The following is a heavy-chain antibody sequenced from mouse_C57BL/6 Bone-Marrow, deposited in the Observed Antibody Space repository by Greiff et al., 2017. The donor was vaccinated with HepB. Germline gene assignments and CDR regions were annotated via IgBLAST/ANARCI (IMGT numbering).Heavy chain of an antibody. Sequence: VQLQQPGAELVRPGSSVKLSCKASGYTFTSYWMHWVKQRPIQGLEWIGNIDPSDSETHYNQKFKDKATLTVDKSSSTAYMQLSSLTSEDSAVYDCAPGDYGGYFDVWGTGTTVTVSS. CDR1: GYTFTSYW. CDR2: IDPSDSET. J-gene: IGHJ1*03. V-gene: IGHV1-52*01. CDR3: APGDYGGYFDV. D-gene: IGHD1-2*01.